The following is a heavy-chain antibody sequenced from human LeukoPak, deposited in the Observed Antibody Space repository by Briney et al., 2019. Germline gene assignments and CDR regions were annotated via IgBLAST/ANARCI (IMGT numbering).Heavy chain of an antibody. CDR3: ARDRQDIVVVPAAIGAFDI. J-gene: IGHJ3*02. CDR1: GGSFSGYY. Sequence: SETLSLTCAVYGGSFSGYYWSWIRQPAGKGLEWIGRIYTSGSTNYNPSLKSRVTISVDTSKNQFSLKLSSVTAADTAVYYCARDRQDIVVVPAAIGAFDIWGQGTMVTVSS. CDR2: IYTSGST. D-gene: IGHD2-2*02. V-gene: IGHV4-4*07.